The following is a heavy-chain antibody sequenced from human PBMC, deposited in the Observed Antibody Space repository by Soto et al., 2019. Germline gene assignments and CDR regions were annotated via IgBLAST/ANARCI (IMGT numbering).Heavy chain of an antibody. Sequence: QVQLQESGPGLVKPSETLSLTCTVSGGSITSYYWSWIRQPPGKGLEWIGYIYHSGSTNYNPSLKSRVTISVDTSKNQFSLKLSSVTAADTAVYYCARESYGSGRIDWGQGTLVIVSP. CDR2: IYHSGST. D-gene: IGHD3-10*01. CDR1: GGSITSYY. J-gene: IGHJ4*02. V-gene: IGHV4-59*01. CDR3: ARESYGSGRID.